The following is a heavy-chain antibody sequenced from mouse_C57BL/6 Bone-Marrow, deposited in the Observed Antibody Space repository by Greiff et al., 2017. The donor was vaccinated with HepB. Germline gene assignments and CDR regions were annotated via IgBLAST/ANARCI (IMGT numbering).Heavy chain of an antibody. CDR1: GFNIKDDC. V-gene: IGHV14-4*01. J-gene: IGHJ2*01. CDR3: TTGGTMVPFDY. D-gene: IGHD2-2*01. Sequence: EVQLKQSGAELVRPGASVKLSCTASGFNIKDDCMHWVKQRPEQGLEWIGWIDPANGDNEYAPKFQGRATIPGDTSSNTAYLQLSSLTSEDTAVYYCTTGGTMVPFDYWGQGTTLTVSS. CDR2: IDPANGDN.